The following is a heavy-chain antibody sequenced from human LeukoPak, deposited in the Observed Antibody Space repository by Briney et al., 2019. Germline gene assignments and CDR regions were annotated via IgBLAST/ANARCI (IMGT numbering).Heavy chain of an antibody. D-gene: IGHD1-7*01. Sequence: GESLKISCKGSGYSFTSYWIGWVRQMPGKGLEWMGIIYPGDSDTRYSPSFQGQVTISADKSISTAYLQWSSLKASDTAMYYCARSKYNWNYDLDLSYYYGMDVWGQGTTVTVSS. J-gene: IGHJ6*02. CDR2: IYPGDSDT. V-gene: IGHV5-51*01. CDR3: ARSKYNWNYDLDLSYYYGMDV. CDR1: GYSFTSYW.